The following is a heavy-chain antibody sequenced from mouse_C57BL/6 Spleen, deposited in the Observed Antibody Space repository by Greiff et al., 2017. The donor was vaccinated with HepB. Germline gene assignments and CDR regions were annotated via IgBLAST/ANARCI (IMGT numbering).Heavy chain of an antibody. J-gene: IGHJ4*01. CDR2: INYDGSST. V-gene: IGHV5-16*01. CDR1: GFTFSDYY. CDR3: ARGLRRGDYYAMDY. D-gene: IGHD2-4*01. Sequence: DVKLVESEGGLVQPGSSMKLSCTASGFTFSDYYMAWVRQVPEKGLEWVANINYDGSSTYYLDSLKSRFIVSRDNAKNILYLQMSSLKSEDTATYYCARGLRRGDYYAMDYWGQGTSVTVSS.